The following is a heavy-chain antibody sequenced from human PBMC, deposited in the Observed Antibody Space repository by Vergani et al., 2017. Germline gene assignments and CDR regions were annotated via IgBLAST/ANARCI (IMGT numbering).Heavy chain of an antibody. V-gene: IGHV5-51*01. CDR3: AIYCSSTSCYPSHGEDAFYI. CDR2: IYPGDSDT. J-gene: IGHJ3*02. Sequence: EVQLVQSGAEVKKPGESLKISCKGSGYSFTSYWIGWVRQMPGKGLEWMGIIYPGDSDTRYSPSFQGQVTISADKSISTAYLQWSRLKASDTAMYYCAIYCSSTSCYPSHGEDAFYIWGQGTMVTVSS. CDR1: GYSFTSYW. D-gene: IGHD2-2*01.